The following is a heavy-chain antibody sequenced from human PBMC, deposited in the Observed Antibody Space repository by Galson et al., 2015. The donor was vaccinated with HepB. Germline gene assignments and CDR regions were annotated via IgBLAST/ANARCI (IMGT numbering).Heavy chain of an antibody. CDR3: ASDGRGWYLGPMDV. CDR2: INAGNGKT. Sequence: SVKVSCKASGYTFSDYVLHWVRQAPGQRLEWMGWINAGNGKTKYSQKLQGRLTITRNTPASTVYMELSSLRSEDTSVYYCASDGRGWYLGPMDVWGQGTTITVSS. D-gene: IGHD6-19*01. J-gene: IGHJ6*02. V-gene: IGHV1-3*01. CDR1: GYTFSDYV.